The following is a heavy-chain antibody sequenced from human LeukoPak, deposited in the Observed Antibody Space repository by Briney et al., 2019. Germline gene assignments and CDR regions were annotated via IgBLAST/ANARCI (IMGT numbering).Heavy chain of an antibody. CDR2: ISGTGVNT. CDR1: GFTFSNYA. CDR3: AKDPLGVRGVLYYFDY. Sequence: GGSLRLSCAASGFTFSNYAMSWVRQAPGKGLQWVSAISGTGVNTNYADSVKGRLTISRDNSKNTLYLQMDSLRAEDTAVYYCAKDPLGVRGVLYYFDYWGQGTLVTVPS. D-gene: IGHD3-10*01. J-gene: IGHJ4*02. V-gene: IGHV3-23*01.